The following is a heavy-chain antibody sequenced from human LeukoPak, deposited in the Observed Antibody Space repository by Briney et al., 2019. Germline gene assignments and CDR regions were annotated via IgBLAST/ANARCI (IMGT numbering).Heavy chain of an antibody. CDR2: ISRDGFST. D-gene: IGHD3-10*01. V-gene: IGHV3-43*01. J-gene: IGHJ4*02. Sequence: PGGSLRLSCAASGFTFDDYTMHWVRQTPGKGLEWVSLISRDGFSTYYGDSAKGRFTISRDNSKNSLYPQMNSLTSEDTALYYCAKDSRRGGFFSDWGQGTLVTVSS. CDR1: GFTFDDYT. CDR3: AKDSRRGGFFSD.